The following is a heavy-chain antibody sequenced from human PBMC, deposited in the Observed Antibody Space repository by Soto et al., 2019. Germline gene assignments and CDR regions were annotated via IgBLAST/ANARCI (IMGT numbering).Heavy chain of an antibody. V-gene: IGHV3-21*04. CDR1: GFTFSAYS. CDR3: ATDDYGAFAF. D-gene: IGHD4-17*01. J-gene: IGHJ4*02. Sequence: PGGSLRLSCVASGFTFSAYSMNWVRQAPGKGLEWLSYISGDRAYIYYADSVRGRFTISRDNAENSLYLQMDNLTSDDTAVYYCATDDYGAFAFWGQGTLVTVSS. CDR2: ISGDRAYI.